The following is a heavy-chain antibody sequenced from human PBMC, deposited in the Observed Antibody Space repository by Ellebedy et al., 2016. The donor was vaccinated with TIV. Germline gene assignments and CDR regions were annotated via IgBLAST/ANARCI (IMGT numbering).Heavy chain of an antibody. CDR3: AKDRGNYGGAPYNGMDI. J-gene: IGHJ6*01. D-gene: IGHD3-10*01. V-gene: IGHV3-23*01. Sequence: GESLKISCAASGFTFSNYAMSWVRQAPGKGLEWVSAIRSSGGKTYYADSVKGRFTISRDNSKNTLYLQMNSLRAEDTALYYCAKDRGNYGGAPYNGMDIWGQGTTVTVSS. CDR2: IRSSGGKT. CDR1: GFTFSNYA.